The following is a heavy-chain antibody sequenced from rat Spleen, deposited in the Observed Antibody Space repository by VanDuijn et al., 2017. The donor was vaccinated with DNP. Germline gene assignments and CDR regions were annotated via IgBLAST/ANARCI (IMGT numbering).Heavy chain of an antibody. V-gene: IGHV5-17*01. J-gene: IGHJ2*01. CDR3: ARPDY. CDR2: IYSSGGST. CDR1: GFTFSDYA. Sequence: EVQLVESVGGSVQPGRSPKLSCGASGFTFSDYAMAWVRQAPEKGLEWVAAIYSSGGSTYYRDSVKGRFTISRDNAKSTLYLQMNSLRSEDTATYYCARPDYWGQGVMVTVSS.